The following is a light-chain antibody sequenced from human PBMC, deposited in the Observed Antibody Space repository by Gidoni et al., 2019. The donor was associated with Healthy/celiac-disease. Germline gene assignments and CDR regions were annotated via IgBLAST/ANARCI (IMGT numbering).Light chain of an antibody. CDR2: LGS. CDR3: MQALQTPRFT. Sequence: DIVMTQSPPSLPVSPGEPASISCRSSQSLLHSNGYNYLDWYLQKPGQSPQLLIYLGSNRASGVPDRFSGRGSGTDFTLKISRVEAEDVGVYYCMQALQTPRFTFGPGTKVDIK. J-gene: IGKJ3*01. V-gene: IGKV2-28*01. CDR1: QSLLHSNGYNY.